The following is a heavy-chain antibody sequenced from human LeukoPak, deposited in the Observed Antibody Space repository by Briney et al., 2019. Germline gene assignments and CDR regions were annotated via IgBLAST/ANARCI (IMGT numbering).Heavy chain of an antibody. CDR3: ARGGVGYSGYDYYYMDV. CDR1: SGSFSGYY. J-gene: IGHJ6*03. CDR2: INHSGST. V-gene: IGHV4-34*01. D-gene: IGHD5-12*01. Sequence: SETLSLTCAVYSGSFSGYYWSWIRQPPGKGLGWIGEINHSGSTTYNTSLKSRVTISVDTSKNQFSLKLNSVTAADTAVYYCARGGVGYSGYDYYYMDVWGKGTTVTVSS.